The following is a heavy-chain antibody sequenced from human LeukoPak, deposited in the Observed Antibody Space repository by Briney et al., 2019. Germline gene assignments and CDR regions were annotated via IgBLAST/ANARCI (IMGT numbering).Heavy chain of an antibody. D-gene: IGHD3-10*01. J-gene: IGHJ6*03. Sequence: SETLSLTCTVSGGSISSYYWSWIRQPPGKGLEWIGYIYYSGSTNYNPSLKSRVTISVDTSKNQFSLKLSTVTAADTAVYYCARAGKVRGVIRTNYYMDVWGKGTTVTVSS. CDR3: ARAGKVRGVIRTNYYMDV. V-gene: IGHV4-59*12. CDR1: GGSISSYY. CDR2: IYYSGST.